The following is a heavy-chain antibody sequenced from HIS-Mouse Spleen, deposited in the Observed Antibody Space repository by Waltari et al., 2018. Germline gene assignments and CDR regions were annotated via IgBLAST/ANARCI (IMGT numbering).Heavy chain of an antibody. Sequence: QVQLVESGGGVVQPGRSLRLSCAASGFTFSSYGMRWVRQAPGKGLEWVAVIWYDGSNKYYADSVKGRFTISRDNSKNTLYLQMNSLRAEDTAVYYCARDRIAVAATGWFDPWGQGTLVTVSS. CDR1: GFTFSSYG. V-gene: IGHV3-33*01. D-gene: IGHD6-19*01. CDR2: IWYDGSNK. J-gene: IGHJ5*02. CDR3: ARDRIAVAATGWFDP.